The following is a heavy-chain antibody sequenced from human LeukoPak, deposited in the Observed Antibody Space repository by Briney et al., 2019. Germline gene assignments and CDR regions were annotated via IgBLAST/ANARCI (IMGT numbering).Heavy chain of an antibody. CDR3: ARDRGYSYGYDYYYYYMDV. J-gene: IGHJ6*03. D-gene: IGHD5-18*01. V-gene: IGHV1-18*04. CDR1: GYTFTGYY. CDR2: ISTYNGNT. Sequence: ASVKVSCKASGYTFTGYYMHWVRQAPGQGLEWMGWISTYNGNTNYAQKLQGRVTMTTDTSTSTAYMELRSLRSDDTAVYYCARDRGYSYGYDYYYYYMDVWGKGTTVTVSS.